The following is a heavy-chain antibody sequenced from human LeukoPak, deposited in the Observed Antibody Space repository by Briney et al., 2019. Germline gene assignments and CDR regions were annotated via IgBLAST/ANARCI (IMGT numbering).Heavy chain of an antibody. D-gene: IGHD6-13*01. CDR3: AKGGPYSSSWQSDY. J-gene: IGHJ4*02. V-gene: IGHV3-23*01. Sequence: GGSLRLSCAASGLTFSNYAMSWVRQAPGKGLEWVSAISGSGSTSYYVDSVKGRFTISRDTSKNTLYLQMNSLRAEDTAVYYCAKGGPYSSSWQSDYWGQGTLVTVSS. CDR1: GLTFSNYA. CDR2: ISGSGSTS.